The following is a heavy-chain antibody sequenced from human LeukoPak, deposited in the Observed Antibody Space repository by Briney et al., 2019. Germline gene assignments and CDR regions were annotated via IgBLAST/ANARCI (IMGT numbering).Heavy chain of an antibody. V-gene: IGHV4-38-2*02. D-gene: IGHD4-11*01. J-gene: IGHJ5*02. CDR2: IYHSGRT. CDR3: VRARLHLQS. Sequence: SETLSLTCTVSGYSISSGYYWGWIRQPPGKGLEWIGSIYHSGRTFYNPSLKSRVTISVDTSKNQFSLKLSSVNAADTAVYYWVRARLHLQSWGQGTLVTVSS. CDR1: GYSISSGYY.